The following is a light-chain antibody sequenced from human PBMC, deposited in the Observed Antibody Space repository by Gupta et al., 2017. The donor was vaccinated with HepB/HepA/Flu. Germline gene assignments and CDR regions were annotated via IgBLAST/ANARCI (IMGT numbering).Light chain of an antibody. V-gene: IGKV1-8*01. CDR2: GAS. CDR3: QQYYSYPRT. CDR1: QGISSY. Sequence: AIRLTQSPSSFSASIGDRVTTTCRASQGISSYLAWYQQKPGKTPKLLIYGASTLESGVPPGFSGSGSGTDFTLTISCLQAEDVATYYCQQYYSYPRTFGRGTKVEIK. J-gene: IGKJ1*01.